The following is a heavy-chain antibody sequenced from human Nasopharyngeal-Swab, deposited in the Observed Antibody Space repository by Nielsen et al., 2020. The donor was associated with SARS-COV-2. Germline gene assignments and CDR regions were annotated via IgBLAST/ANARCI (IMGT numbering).Heavy chain of an antibody. CDR2: FDPEDGET. CDR3: ATAGMVPGIAVAGNSAEYFQH. Sequence: ASVKVSCKVSGYTLTELSMHWVRQAPGKGLEWMGGFDPEDGETIYAQKFQGRVTMTEDTSTDTAYMELSSLRSEDTAVYYCATAGMVPGIAVAGNSAEYFQHWGQGTLVTVSS. J-gene: IGHJ1*01. CDR1: GYTLTELS. V-gene: IGHV1-24*01. D-gene: IGHD6-19*01.